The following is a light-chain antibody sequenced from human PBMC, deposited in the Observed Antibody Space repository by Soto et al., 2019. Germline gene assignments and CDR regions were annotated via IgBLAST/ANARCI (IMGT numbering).Light chain of an antibody. CDR1: QSVSSY. J-gene: IGKJ1*01. CDR2: DAS. CDR3: QQRSNWWT. Sequence: VMTQSASTVSVSPGERATFSCRASQSVSSYLAWYQQKPGQAPRLLIYDASNRATGIPARFSGSGSGTDFTLTISSLEPEDFAVYYCQQRSNWWTFGQGTKVDIK. V-gene: IGKV3-11*01.